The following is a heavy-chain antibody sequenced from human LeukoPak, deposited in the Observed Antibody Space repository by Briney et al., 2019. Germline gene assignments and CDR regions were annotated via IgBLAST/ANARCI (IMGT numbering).Heavy chain of an antibody. D-gene: IGHD3-16*01. J-gene: IGHJ4*02. CDR3: ARHSMITLDY. CDR2: IYYSGST. CDR1: GGSISSYY. Sequence: PSETLSLTCTVSGGSISSYYWSWIRQPPGKGLEWIGYIYYSGSTNYNPPLKSRVTISVDTSKNQFSLKLSSVTAADTAVYYCARHSMITLDYWGQGTLVTVSS. V-gene: IGHV4-59*08.